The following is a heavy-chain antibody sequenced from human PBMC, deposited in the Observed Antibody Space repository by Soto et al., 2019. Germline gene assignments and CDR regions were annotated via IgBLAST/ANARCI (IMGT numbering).Heavy chain of an antibody. CDR3: ARVMNHYWTYDY. J-gene: IGHJ4*02. CDR1: GFTFSSYS. V-gene: IGHV3-21*01. CDR2: ISSSSSYI. D-gene: IGHD1-1*01. Sequence: EVQLVESGGGLVKPGGSLRLCCAASGFTFSSYSMNWVRQAPGKGLEWVSSISSSSSYIYYADSVKGRFTISRDNAKNSLYLQMNSLRAEDTAVYYCARVMNHYWTYDYWGQGTLVTVSS.